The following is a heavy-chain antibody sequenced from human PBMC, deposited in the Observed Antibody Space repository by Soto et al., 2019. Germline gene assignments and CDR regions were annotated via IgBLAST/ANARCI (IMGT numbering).Heavy chain of an antibody. J-gene: IGHJ6*03. CDR3: AQDRISEYYGSGSYLYYYYYYYMDV. V-gene: IGHV3-23*01. D-gene: IGHD3-10*01. CDR2: LSGSGCST. Sequence: EVQLLESGGGLVQPGGSLRLSCAASGFTFSSYAMSWVRQAPGKGRVWVSALSGSGCSTYYADTVKGRFTISRDNTKNTLSLQKNSLRAEATDVYYCAQDRISEYYGSGSYLYYYYYYYMDVWGKGTPVTVSS. CDR1: GFTFSSYA.